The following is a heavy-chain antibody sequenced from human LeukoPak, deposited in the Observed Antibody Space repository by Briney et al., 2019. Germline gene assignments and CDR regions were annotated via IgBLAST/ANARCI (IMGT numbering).Heavy chain of an antibody. CDR2: IKQDGSEK. J-gene: IGHJ4*02. D-gene: IGHD6-19*01. V-gene: IGHV3-7*01. CDR3: AREGSAAVAGPTFDY. Sequence: PGGSLRLSCAASGFTFSSYWMSWVRQAPGKGLEWVANIKQDGSEKYYVDSVKGRFTISRDNAKNSLYLQMNSLRAEDTAVYYCAREGSAAVAGPTFDYWGQGTLVTVSS. CDR1: GFTFSSYW.